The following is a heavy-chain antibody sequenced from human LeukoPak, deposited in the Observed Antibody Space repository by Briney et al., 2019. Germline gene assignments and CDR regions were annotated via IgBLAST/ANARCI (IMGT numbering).Heavy chain of an antibody. V-gene: IGHV3-20*04. CDR1: GFTFSSYE. CDR2: INWNGGST. CDR3: ARDQACGGDCYSGVYFDY. J-gene: IGHJ4*02. D-gene: IGHD2-21*02. Sequence: GGSLRLSCAASGFTFSSYEMNWVRQAPGKGLEWVSGINWNGGSTGYADSVKGRFTISRDNAKNSLYLQMNSLRAEDTALYYCARDQACGGDCYSGVYFDYWGQGTLVTVSS.